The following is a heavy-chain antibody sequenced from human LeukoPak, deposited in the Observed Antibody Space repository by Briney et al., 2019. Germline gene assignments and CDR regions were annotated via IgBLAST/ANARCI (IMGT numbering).Heavy chain of an antibody. CDR2: ISGSGGST. Sequence: PGGSLRLSCAASGFTFSSYAMSWVRQAPGKGLEWVSAISGSGGSTYYADSVKGRFTISRDNSKNTLYLQMNSLRAEDTAVYYCAKSRTYSGSYGEFDYWGQGTLVTVSS. CDR3: AKSRTYSGSYGEFDY. J-gene: IGHJ4*02. D-gene: IGHD1-26*01. V-gene: IGHV3-23*01. CDR1: GFTFSSYA.